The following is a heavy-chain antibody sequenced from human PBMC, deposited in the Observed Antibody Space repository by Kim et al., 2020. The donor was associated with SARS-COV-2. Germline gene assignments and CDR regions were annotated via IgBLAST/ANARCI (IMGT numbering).Heavy chain of an antibody. J-gene: IGHJ4*02. CDR2: INAGNGNT. CDR3: ARGYGFCSATSYQTADS. D-gene: IGHD2-2*03. CDR1: GYTFTTYA. V-gene: IGHV1-3*01. Sequence: ASVKVSCKASGYTFTTYAMHWVRQAPGQRLEWMGWINAGNGNTKYSQKLQGRVTITRDTSASTAYMELSSLRVEDTAVYYCARGYGFCSATSYQTADSWGQGTLVTVSS.